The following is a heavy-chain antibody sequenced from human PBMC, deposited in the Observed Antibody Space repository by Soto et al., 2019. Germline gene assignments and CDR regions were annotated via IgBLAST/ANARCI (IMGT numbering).Heavy chain of an antibody. Sequence: QVQLVESGGGVVQPGRSLRLSCAASGFTFSSYGMHWVRQAPGKGLEWVAVISYDGSNKYYADSVKGRFTISRDNSKNTLYLQMNSLRAEDTAVYYCANASPEVVYRGQGTLVTVSS. D-gene: IGHD6-6*01. CDR1: GFTFSSYG. J-gene: IGHJ4*02. CDR3: ANASPEVVY. CDR2: ISYDGSNK. V-gene: IGHV3-30*18.